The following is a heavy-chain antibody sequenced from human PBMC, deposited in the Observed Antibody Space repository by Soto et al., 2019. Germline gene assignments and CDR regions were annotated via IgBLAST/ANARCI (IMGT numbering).Heavy chain of an antibody. CDR1: GGSFSGYY. Sequence: SQTLSLTCAVYGGSFSGYYWSWIRQPPGKGLEWIGEINHSGSTNYNPSLKSRVTISVDTSKNQFSQKLSSVTAADTAVYYCARGIRSSSGGSFDYWGQGTLVTVSS. J-gene: IGHJ4*02. CDR3: ARGIRSSSGGSFDY. CDR2: INHSGST. V-gene: IGHV4-34*01. D-gene: IGHD6-6*01.